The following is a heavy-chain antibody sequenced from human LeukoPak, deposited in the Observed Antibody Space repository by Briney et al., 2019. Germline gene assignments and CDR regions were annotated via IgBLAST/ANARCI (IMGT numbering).Heavy chain of an antibody. CDR1: GYSIRSGYH. CDR2: IYQSGST. D-gene: IGHD3-22*01. J-gene: IGHJ4*02. Sequence: TSETLSLTCAVSGYSIRSGYHWSWIRQPPGKGLGWIGSIYQSGSTYYNPSLKSRVTISVDTSKSQFSLNLSSVTAADSAVYYCARRDFDSSGYLSFYFDYWGQGTLVTVSS. V-gene: IGHV4-38-2*01. CDR3: ARRDFDSSGYLSFYFDY.